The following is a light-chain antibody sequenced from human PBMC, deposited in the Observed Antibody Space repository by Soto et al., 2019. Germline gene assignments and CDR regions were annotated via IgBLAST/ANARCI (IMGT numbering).Light chain of an antibody. CDR1: QSISSW. J-gene: IGKJ1*01. V-gene: IGKV1-5*03. CDR2: KAS. CDR3: QEYNSYSPA. Sequence: DIQMTQSLSTLSASVGERVTITCRTSQSISSWLAWYQQKPGKAPKLLIYKASSLESGVPSRFSGSGSGTEFTLTISSLQPDDFATYYCQEYNSYSPAFGQGTKVEIK.